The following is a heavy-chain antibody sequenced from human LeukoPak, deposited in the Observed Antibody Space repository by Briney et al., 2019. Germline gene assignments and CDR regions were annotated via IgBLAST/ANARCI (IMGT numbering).Heavy chain of an antibody. V-gene: IGHV4-38-2*02. D-gene: IGHD5-18*01. J-gene: IGHJ4*02. Sequence: PETLSLTCTVSGYSISSGYYWGWIRQPPGKGLEWIGSIDHSGGSYYNPSLKSRVTMSVDTSKNQFSLNLSSVTAADTAVYYCARGPPRYTSYWGQGALVIVSS. CDR3: ARGPPRYTSY. CDR1: GYSISSGYY. CDR2: IDHSGGS.